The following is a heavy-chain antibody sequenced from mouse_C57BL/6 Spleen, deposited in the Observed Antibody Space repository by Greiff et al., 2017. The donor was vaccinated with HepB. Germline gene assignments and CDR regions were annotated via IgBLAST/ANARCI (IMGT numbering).Heavy chain of an antibody. CDR2: IDPENGDT. D-gene: IGHD2-4*01. J-gene: IGHJ3*01. CDR3: TTPMITTGPGFAY. Sequence: VQLQQSGAELVRPGASVKLSCTASGFNIKDDYMHWVKQRPEQGLEWIGWIDPENGDTEYASKFQGKATITADTSSNTAYLQLSSLTSEDTAVYYCTTPMITTGPGFAYWGQGTLVTVSA. V-gene: IGHV14-4*01. CDR1: GFNIKDDY.